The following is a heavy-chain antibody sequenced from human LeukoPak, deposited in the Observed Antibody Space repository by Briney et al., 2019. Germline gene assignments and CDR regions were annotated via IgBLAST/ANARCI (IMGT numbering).Heavy chain of an antibody. Sequence: SETLSLTCTVSGGSISSYYWSWIRQPPGKGLEWIGRIYTTETTSYNPSLKTRVTISLDRSKNQFSLNLSSVTAADTAVYYCARVYDYVWGSYPWGQGTLVTVSS. J-gene: IGHJ4*02. CDR3: ARVYDYVWGSYP. CDR2: IYTTETT. CDR1: GGSISSYY. D-gene: IGHD3-16*02. V-gene: IGHV4-4*07.